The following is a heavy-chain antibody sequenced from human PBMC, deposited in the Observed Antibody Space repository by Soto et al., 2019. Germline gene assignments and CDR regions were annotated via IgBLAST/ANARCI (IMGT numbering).Heavy chain of an antibody. D-gene: IGHD3-3*01. J-gene: IGHJ4*02. CDR1: GFTFSSYA. CDR2: INSNGGST. CDR3: ARVAFYDFWSGYYKYFDY. V-gene: IGHV3-64*01. Sequence: SLRLSCAASGFTFSSYAMHWVRQAPGKGLEYVSAINSNGGSTYYANSVKGRFTISRDNSKSTLYLQMGSLRAEDMAVYYCARVAFYDFWSGYYKYFDYWGQGTLVTVSS.